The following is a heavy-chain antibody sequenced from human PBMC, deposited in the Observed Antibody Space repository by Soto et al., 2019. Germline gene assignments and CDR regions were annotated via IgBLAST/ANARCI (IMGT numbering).Heavy chain of an antibody. Sequence: QVQLVQSGAEVKEPGASVKISCKGSGYTFTNFYIHWVGQAPGQGLEWMGIVNPNGGSTNYAQNFKGRITISRDTSTSTVYMDLSSLRSEDTAVYYCARGLASGDYWGQGTLVTVSS. CDR1: GYTFTNFY. J-gene: IGHJ4*02. CDR3: ARGLASGDY. V-gene: IGHV1-46*01. D-gene: IGHD6-6*01. CDR2: VNPNGGST.